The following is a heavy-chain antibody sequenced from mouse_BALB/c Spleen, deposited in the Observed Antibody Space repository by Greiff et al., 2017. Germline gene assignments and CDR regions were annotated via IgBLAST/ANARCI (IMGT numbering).Heavy chain of an antibody. CDR3: NAPSDY. J-gene: IGHJ2*01. CDR2: IDPENGDT. Sequence: VQLKQSGPELVKPGASVRISCKASGYTFTSYYMHWVKQRPEQGLEWIGWIDPENGDTEYAPKFQGKATMTADTSSNTAYLQLSSLTSEDTAVYYCNAPSDYWGQGTTLTVSS. CDR1: GYTFTSYY. V-gene: IGHV14-4*02.